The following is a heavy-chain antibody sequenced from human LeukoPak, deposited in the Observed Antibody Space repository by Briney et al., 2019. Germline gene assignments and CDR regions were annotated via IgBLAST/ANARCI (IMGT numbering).Heavy chain of an antibody. CDR2: IKSDGSST. V-gene: IGHV3-74*01. CDR1: GFTFSSYW. D-gene: IGHD3-22*01. CDR3: ATGDSGYYGY. J-gene: IGHJ4*02. Sequence: GGSLRLSCVTSGFTFSSYWMHWVRQAPGKGLVWVSRIKSDGSSTSYADSVKGRFTISRDNAKNTLYLQMNSLRAEDTAVYYCATGDSGYYGYWGQGTLVTVSS.